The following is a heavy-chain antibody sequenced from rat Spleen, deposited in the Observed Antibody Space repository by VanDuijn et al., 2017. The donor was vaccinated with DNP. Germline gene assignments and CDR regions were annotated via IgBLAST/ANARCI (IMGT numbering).Heavy chain of an antibody. J-gene: IGHJ3*01. D-gene: IGHD1-1*01. CDR1: GFTFSDYY. CDR3: VRPHYYSSGGFAY. CDR2: ISFDVGIT. Sequence: EVQLVESGGGLVQPGRSLKLSCAASGFTFSDYYVAWVRQAPTRGLELVAYISFDVGITYYGDSVKGRFTISRDNAKSTLYLQMNSLTSEDMATYYCVRPHYYSSGGFAYWGQGTLVTVSS. V-gene: IGHV5-22*01.